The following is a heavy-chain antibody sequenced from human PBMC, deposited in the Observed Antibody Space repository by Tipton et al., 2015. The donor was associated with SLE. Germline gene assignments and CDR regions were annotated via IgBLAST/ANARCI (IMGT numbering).Heavy chain of an antibody. CDR3: ARDARL. CDR2: IYHSGST. V-gene: IGHV4-38-2*02. J-gene: IGHJ3*01. Sequence: GLVKPSETLSLTCTVSGYSISSGYYWGWIRQPPGKGLEWIGSIYHSGSTYYSPSLKSRVTISVDTSKNQFSLKLSSVTAADTAVYYCARDARLWGQGTMVTVSS. CDR1: GYSISSGYY.